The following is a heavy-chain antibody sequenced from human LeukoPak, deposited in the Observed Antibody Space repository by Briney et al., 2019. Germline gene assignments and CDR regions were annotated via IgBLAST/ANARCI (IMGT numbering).Heavy chain of an antibody. D-gene: IGHD6-13*01. Sequence: GGSLRLSCAASGFTFSSYWMHWVRQAPGKGLVWVSRINNDGSSTNYADSVKGRFTISRDNAKNTLYLQMNSLRAEDTAVYYCARDLGIAIPHDYWGQGTLVTVSS. CDR1: GFTFSSYW. CDR3: ARDLGIAIPHDY. V-gene: IGHV3-74*01. CDR2: INNDGSST. J-gene: IGHJ4*02.